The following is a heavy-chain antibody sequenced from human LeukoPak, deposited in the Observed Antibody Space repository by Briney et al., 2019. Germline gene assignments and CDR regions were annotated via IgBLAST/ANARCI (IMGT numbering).Heavy chain of an antibody. CDR3: ARHETGGSYPLKY. Sequence: PSETLSLTCTVSGGSISNYYWSWIRQPPGKGLEWIGYIYSSGSTNYNPSLKSRVTISVDTSKNEFSVKLNSVTAADTAVYYCARHETGGSYPLKYWGQGLLVTVSS. CDR2: IYSSGST. J-gene: IGHJ4*02. CDR1: GGSISNYY. D-gene: IGHD1-26*01. V-gene: IGHV4-59*08.